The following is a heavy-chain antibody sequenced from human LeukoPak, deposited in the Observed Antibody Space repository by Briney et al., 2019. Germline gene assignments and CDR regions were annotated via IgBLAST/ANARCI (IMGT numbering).Heavy chain of an antibody. CDR3: ELGIGAFDT. V-gene: IGHV4-39*01. D-gene: IGHD7-27*01. J-gene: IGHJ3*02. CDR1: GGSISSSSYY. Sequence: SETLSLTCTVSGGSISSSSYYWGWIRQPPGKGLEWIGSIYYSGSTYYNPSLKSRVTISVDTSKNQVSLKLSSVTAAVTAVYYCELGIGAFDTWGQGTMVTVSS. CDR2: IYYSGST.